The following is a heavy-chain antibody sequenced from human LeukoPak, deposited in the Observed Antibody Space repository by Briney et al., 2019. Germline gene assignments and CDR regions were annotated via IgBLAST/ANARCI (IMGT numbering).Heavy chain of an antibody. D-gene: IGHD3-22*01. J-gene: IGHJ4*02. CDR2: ISSSSSYI. Sequence: PGGSLRLSCAASGFTFSSYSMNWVRQAPGKGLEWVSSISSSSSYIYYTDSVKGRLTISRDNAKNSLYLQMSSLRAEDTAVYYCARDTYYYDSSGYYPYYFDYWGQGTLVTVSS. V-gene: IGHV3-21*01. CDR1: GFTFSSYS. CDR3: ARDTYYYDSSGYYPYYFDY.